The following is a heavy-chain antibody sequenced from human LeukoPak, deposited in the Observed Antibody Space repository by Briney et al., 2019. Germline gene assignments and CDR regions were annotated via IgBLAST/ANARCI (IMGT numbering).Heavy chain of an antibody. J-gene: IGHJ4*02. Sequence: PGGSLRLSCAASGFTFSSHGMSWVRQAPGKGLEWVSTISGSGGSTYYADSVKGRFTISRDNSKNTLYLQMNSLRAEDTAVYYCAKEIGRPYYYDSSGYKGPFDYWGQGTLVTVSS. D-gene: IGHD3-22*01. CDR2: ISGSGGST. V-gene: IGHV3-23*01. CDR3: AKEIGRPYYYDSSGYKGPFDY. CDR1: GFTFSSHG.